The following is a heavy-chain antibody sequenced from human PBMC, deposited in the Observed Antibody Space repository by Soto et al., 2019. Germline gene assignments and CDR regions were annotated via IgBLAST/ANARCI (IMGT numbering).Heavy chain of an antibody. D-gene: IGHD6-13*01. Sequence: GASVKVSCKTSGGTFSSYAISWVRQAPGQGLEWMGGIVPLFRTTNYAQKFQGRVTITADTSTYTGYMELSGLRSGDTAVYYCARGGYSSTWSNLLDRSGLDVWGQGTTVTVSS. J-gene: IGHJ6*02. V-gene: IGHV1-69*06. CDR3: ARGGYSSTWSNLLDRSGLDV. CDR1: GGTFSSYA. CDR2: IVPLFRTT.